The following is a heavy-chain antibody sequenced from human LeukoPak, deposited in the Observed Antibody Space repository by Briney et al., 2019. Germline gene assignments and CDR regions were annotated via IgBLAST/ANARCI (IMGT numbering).Heavy chain of an antibody. Sequence: SETLSLTCTVSGGSISSSSYYWGWIRQPPGKGLEWIGSIYYSGSTYYNPSLKSRVTISVDTSKNQFSLKLSSVTAADTAVYYCARRWGGRPGGYPPGAFDIWGQGTMVTVSS. J-gene: IGHJ3*02. CDR2: IYYSGST. D-gene: IGHD3-22*01. CDR3: ARRWGGRPGGYPPGAFDI. CDR1: GGSISSSSYY. V-gene: IGHV4-39*07.